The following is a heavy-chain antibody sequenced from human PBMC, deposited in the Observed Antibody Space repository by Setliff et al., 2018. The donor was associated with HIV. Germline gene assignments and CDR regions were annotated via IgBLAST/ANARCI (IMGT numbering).Heavy chain of an antibody. D-gene: IGHD2-15*01. J-gene: IGHJ6*03. CDR2: INPNGGST. Sequence: ASVKVSCKASGNTFSSYYIHWVRQVPGQGLEWMGTINPNGGSTTYAQKFQGRVTMTRDTSTSTVYMELSSLRSEDTAVYYCARDRQVVVVAATGYYYYYMDVWGKGTTVTVSS. CDR1: GNTFSSYY. CDR3: ARDRQVVVVAATGYYYYYMDV. V-gene: IGHV1-46*01.